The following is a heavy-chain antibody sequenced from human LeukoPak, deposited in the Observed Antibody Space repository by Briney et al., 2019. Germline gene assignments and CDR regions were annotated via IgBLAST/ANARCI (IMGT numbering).Heavy chain of an antibody. CDR2: IKQDGSEK. J-gene: IGHJ4*02. CDR1: GFTFSSYW. V-gene: IGHV3-7*01. Sequence: GGSLRLSCAASGFTFSSYWMSWFRQAPGKGLEWVANIKQDGSEKYYVDSVKGRFTISRDNAKNSLSLQMNSLRAEDTAVYYCARVNCGGDCYLSDYWGQGTLVTVSS. D-gene: IGHD2-21*02. CDR3: ARVNCGGDCYLSDY.